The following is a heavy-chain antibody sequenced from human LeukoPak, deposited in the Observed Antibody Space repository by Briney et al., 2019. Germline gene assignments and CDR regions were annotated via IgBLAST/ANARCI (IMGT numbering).Heavy chain of an antibody. CDR2: INPISGGT. Sequence: ASVKVSCKASGYTFTGYYMHWVRQAPGQGLEYMGRINPISGGTVYAQKFQGRVTMTRDTPITTAYMELTRLTSDDTAVYCCARYCSSTSCYSDYWGQGTLVTVSS. V-gene: IGHV1-2*06. CDR3: ARYCSSTSCYSDY. CDR1: GYTFTGYY. J-gene: IGHJ4*02. D-gene: IGHD2-2*01.